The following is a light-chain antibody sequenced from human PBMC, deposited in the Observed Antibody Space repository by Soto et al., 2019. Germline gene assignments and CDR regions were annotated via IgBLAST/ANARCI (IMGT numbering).Light chain of an antibody. Sequence: EIVMTQSPATLSVSPGERATLSCRASQSVNSNLAWYQQKPGQAPRPLIYGASTRATGIPARFRGSGSGTEFTLTISSLQSEDFAVYYCQQYNDWPALTFGGGTKVEIK. CDR1: QSVNSN. V-gene: IGKV3-15*01. CDR3: QQYNDWPALT. CDR2: GAS. J-gene: IGKJ4*01.